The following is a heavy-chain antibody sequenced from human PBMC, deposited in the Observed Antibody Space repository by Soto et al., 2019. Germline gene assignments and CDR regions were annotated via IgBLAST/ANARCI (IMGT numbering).Heavy chain of an antibody. J-gene: IGHJ5*02. CDR3: ATLPNWKGGDWFDP. CDR1: GGSISSGDYY. Sequence: SETLSLTCTVSGGSISSGDYYWSWIRQPPGKGLEWIGYIYYSGSTYYNPSLKSRVTISVDTSKNQFSLKLSSVTAADTAVYYCATLPNWKGGDWFDPWGQRTLVTVSS. V-gene: IGHV4-30-4*01. D-gene: IGHD1-1*01. CDR2: IYYSGST.